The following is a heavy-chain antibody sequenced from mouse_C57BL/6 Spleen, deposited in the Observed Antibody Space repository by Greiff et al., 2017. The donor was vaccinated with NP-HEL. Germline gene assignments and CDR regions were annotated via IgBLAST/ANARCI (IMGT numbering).Heavy chain of an antibody. J-gene: IGHJ3*01. CDR1: GYTFTDYN. Sequence: VQLQQSGPELVKPGASVKMSCKASGYTFTDYNMHWVKQSHGKSLEWIGYINPNNGGTSYNQKFKGKATLTVNKSSSTAYMELRSLTSEDSAVYYCARKGYYDYDDGFAYWGQGTLVTVSA. CDR2: INPNNGGT. CDR3: ARKGYYDYDDGFAY. D-gene: IGHD2-4*01. V-gene: IGHV1-22*01.